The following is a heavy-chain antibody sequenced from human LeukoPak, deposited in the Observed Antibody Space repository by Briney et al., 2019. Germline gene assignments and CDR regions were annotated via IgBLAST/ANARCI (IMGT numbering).Heavy chain of an antibody. J-gene: IGHJ4*02. CDR1: GFTVSSNY. CDR2: IYSGGGT. Sequence: PGGSLRLSCAASGFTVSSNYMSWVRQAPGKGLEWVSVIYSGGGTYYADSVKGRFTISRDNSKNTLYLQMNSLRAEDTAVYYCASRSVAMLAFDYWGQGTLVTVSS. D-gene: IGHD2-8*01. V-gene: IGHV3-66*01. CDR3: ASRSVAMLAFDY.